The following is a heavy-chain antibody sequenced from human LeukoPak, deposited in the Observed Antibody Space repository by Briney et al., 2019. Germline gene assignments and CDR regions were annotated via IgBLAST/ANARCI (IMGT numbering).Heavy chain of an antibody. CDR1: GYTFTDYY. Sequence: ASVKVSCXVSGYTFTDYYMHWVQQAHGKGLEWMGLVDPEDGETIYAEKFQGRVTITADTSTDTAYMELSSLRSEDTAVYYCATARYSSGWAFDYWGQGTLVTVSS. J-gene: IGHJ4*02. CDR2: VDPEDGET. V-gene: IGHV1-69-2*01. D-gene: IGHD6-19*01. CDR3: ATARYSSGWAFDY.